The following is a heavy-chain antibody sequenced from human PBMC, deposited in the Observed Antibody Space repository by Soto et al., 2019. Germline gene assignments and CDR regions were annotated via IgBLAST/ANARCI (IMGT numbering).Heavy chain of an antibody. CDR2: IIPIFGTA. Sequence: SVKVSCKASGGTFGSYAISWVRQAPGQGLEWMGGIIPIFGTANYAQKFQGRVTITADESTSTAYMELSSLRSEDTAVYYCARANSGYDSRRFDYYYGMDVWGQGTTVTVSS. CDR1: GGTFGSYA. V-gene: IGHV1-69*13. J-gene: IGHJ6*02. CDR3: ARANSGYDSRRFDYYYGMDV. D-gene: IGHD5-12*01.